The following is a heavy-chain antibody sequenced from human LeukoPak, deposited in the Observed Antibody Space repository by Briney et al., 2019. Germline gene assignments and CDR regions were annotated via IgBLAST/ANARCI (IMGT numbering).Heavy chain of an antibody. CDR1: GYTFTGYY. V-gene: IGHV1-2*02. J-gene: IGHJ6*03. CDR3: ASNGGYCSGGSCYSGEGMVYYYYYYMDV. Sequence: ASVKVSCKASGYTFTGYYMHWVRQAPGQGLEWMGWINPNSGGTNYAQKFQGRVTITADESTSTAYMELSSLRSEDTAVYYCASNGGYCSGGSCYSGEGMVYYYYYYMDVWGKGTTVTVSS. D-gene: IGHD2-15*01. CDR2: INPNSGGT.